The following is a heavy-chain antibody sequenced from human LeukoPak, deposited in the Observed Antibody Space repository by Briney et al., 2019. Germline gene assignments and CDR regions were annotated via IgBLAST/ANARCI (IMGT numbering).Heavy chain of an antibody. CDR1: GFTFSDYY. D-gene: IGHD3-22*01. V-gene: IGHV3-11*04. J-gene: IGHJ4*02. CDR2: ISSSGSTI. Sequence: GGSLRLSCAASGFTFSDYYMSWIRQAPGKGLEWVSYISSSGSTIYYADSVKGRFTISRDNAKNSLYLQMNSLRAEDTAVYYRARDRNPYDSSGYFDYWGQGTLVTVSS. CDR3: ARDRNPYDSSGYFDY.